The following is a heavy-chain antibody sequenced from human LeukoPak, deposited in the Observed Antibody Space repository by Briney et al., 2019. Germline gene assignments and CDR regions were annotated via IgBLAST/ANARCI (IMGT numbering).Heavy chain of an antibody. CDR2: INPNSGGT. CDR1: GYTFTGYY. D-gene: IGHD3-3*01. Sequence: ASVKVSCKASGYTFTGYYMHWVRQAPGQGLEWMGWINPNSGGTNYAQKFQGRVTMTRDTSISTAYMELSRLRFDDTAVYYCASNYDFWSGYQSRPYYYGMDVWGQGTTVTVSS. V-gene: IGHV1-2*02. CDR3: ASNYDFWSGYQSRPYYYGMDV. J-gene: IGHJ6*02.